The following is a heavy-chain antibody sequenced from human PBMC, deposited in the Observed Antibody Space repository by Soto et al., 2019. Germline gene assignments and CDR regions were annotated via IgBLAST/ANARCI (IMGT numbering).Heavy chain of an antibody. V-gene: IGHV4-30-4*01. J-gene: IGHJ5*02. Sequence: SETLSLTCTVSGGSISSGDYYWSWIRQPPGKGLEWIGYIYYSGSTYYNPSLKSRVTISVDTSKNQFSLKLSSVTAADTAVYYCARESPRTWDDCGLHRFDPWGQGTLVTVSS. CDR3: ARESPRTWDDCGLHRFDP. CDR2: IYYSGST. CDR1: GGSISSGDYY. D-gene: IGHD4-17*01.